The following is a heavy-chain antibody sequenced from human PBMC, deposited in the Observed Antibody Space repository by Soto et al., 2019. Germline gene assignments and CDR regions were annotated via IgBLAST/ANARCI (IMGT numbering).Heavy chain of an antibody. D-gene: IGHD3-3*01. Sequence: QLHLVQSGAVVKKPGASVTVSCSASGYPVTAYYMHWVRQAPGRGLEWMGGINPATGAAKYTQTFQGRVTITRDTSTSTVCMELSGLTSEDTAVFYCARGGGVGVAGSAAFDMWGQGTLVTVSS. V-gene: IGHV1-2*02. J-gene: IGHJ3*02. CDR3: ARGGGVGVAGSAAFDM. CDR1: GYPVTAYY. CDR2: INPATGAA.